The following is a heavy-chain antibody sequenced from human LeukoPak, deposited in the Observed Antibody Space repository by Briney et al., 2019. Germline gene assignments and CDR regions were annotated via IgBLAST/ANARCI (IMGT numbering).Heavy chain of an antibody. CDR3: ARGLYCSGGSCYSQYFDY. CDR1: GYTFTSYG. D-gene: IGHD2-15*01. V-gene: IGHV1-18*01. J-gene: IGHJ4*02. Sequence: ASVKVSCKASGYTFTSYGISWVRQAPGQGLEWMGWISAYNANTKYAQKLQGRVSMTTDTSTSTAYMELRSLRSDDTAVYYCARGLYCSGGSCYSQYFDYWGQGTLVTVSS. CDR2: ISAYNANT.